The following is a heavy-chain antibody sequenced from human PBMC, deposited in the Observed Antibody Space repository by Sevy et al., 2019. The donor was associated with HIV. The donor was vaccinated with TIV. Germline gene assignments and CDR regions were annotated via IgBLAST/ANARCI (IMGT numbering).Heavy chain of an antibody. J-gene: IGHJ3*02. CDR3: ATVGYYGSGSQGAFDI. Sequence: GGSLRLSCAASGFTFDDYAMHWVRQAPGKGLEWVSGISWNGGSIGYADSVKGRFTISRDNAKNSLYLQMNSLRAEDTALYYCATVGYYGSGSQGAFDIWGQGTMVTVSS. CDR1: GFTFDDYA. V-gene: IGHV3-9*01. D-gene: IGHD3-10*01. CDR2: ISWNGGSI.